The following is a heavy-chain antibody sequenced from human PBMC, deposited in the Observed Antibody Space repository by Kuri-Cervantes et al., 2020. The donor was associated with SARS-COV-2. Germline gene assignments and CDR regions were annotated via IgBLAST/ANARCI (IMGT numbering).Heavy chain of an antibody. Sequence: SETLSLTCTVSGGSVSSGSYYWSWIRQPPVKGLEWIGYIYYTGSTNYSPSLKSRVTISVDTSKNQFSLKLSSVTAADTAVYYCARVAAGTIEDYYYGMDVWGQGTTVTVSS. CDR1: GGSVSSGSYY. D-gene: IGHD6-13*01. CDR2: IYYTGST. J-gene: IGHJ6*02. CDR3: ARVAAGTIEDYYYGMDV. V-gene: IGHV4-61*01.